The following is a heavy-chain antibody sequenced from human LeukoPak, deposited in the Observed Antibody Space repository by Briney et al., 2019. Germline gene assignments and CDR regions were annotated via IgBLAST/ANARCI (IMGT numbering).Heavy chain of an antibody. V-gene: IGHV1-69*13. CDR2: IIPIFGTA. CDR1: GYTFTSYD. J-gene: IGHJ5*02. CDR3: ARSGPGIAAAGDPGWSDP. Sequence: ASVKVSCKASGYTFTSYDINWVRQAPGQGLEWVGGIIPIFGTANYAQKFQGRVMITADESTSTAYMELSSLRSENTAVYYCARSGPGIAAAGDPGWSDPWGQGTLVTVSS. D-gene: IGHD6-13*01.